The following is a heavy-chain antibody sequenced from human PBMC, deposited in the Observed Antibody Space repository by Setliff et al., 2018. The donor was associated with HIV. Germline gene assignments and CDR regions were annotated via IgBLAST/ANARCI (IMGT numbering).Heavy chain of an antibody. V-gene: IGHV4-59*01. J-gene: IGHJ4*02. CDR3: ASGEYSYGYRFDY. CDR1: GGSMSTYY. D-gene: IGHD5-18*01. CDR2: IYYSGST. Sequence: ASETLSLTCTVSGGSMSTYYWSWIRQPPGKGLEWIGYIYYSGSTNYNPSLKSRVTISVDTSKNHFSLKLSSVTAADTAVYYCASGEYSYGYRFDYWGQGTLVTVSS.